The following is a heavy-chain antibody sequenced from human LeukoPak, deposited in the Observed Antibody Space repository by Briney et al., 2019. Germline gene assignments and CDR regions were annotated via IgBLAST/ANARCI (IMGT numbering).Heavy chain of an antibody. Sequence: SETLSLTCTLSGGSISSYYWCWIRQPAGKGLEWIGRIYTSGSTNYNPSLKSRVTMSVDTSKNQFSLKLSSVTAEDTAVYYCARDKEDQLLLGVGNWFDPWGQGTLVTVSS. V-gene: IGHV4-4*07. CDR3: ARDKEDQLLLGVGNWFDP. D-gene: IGHD2-2*01. J-gene: IGHJ5*02. CDR2: IYTSGST. CDR1: GGSISSYY.